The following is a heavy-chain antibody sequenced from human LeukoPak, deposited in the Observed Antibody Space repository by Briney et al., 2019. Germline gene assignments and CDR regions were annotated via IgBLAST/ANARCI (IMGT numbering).Heavy chain of an antibody. CDR3: AIPGSSSWYAEYFQH. D-gene: IGHD6-13*01. CDR2: ISYDGSNK. J-gene: IGHJ1*01. Sequence: PGGSLRLSCTASGFPFSDYVMHWVRQAPGKGLEWVAVISYDGSNKYYADSVKGRFTISRDSSKNTLYLQMNSLRAEDTAVYYCAIPGSSSWYAEYFQHWGQGTLVTVSS. V-gene: IGHV3-30-3*01. CDR1: GFPFSDYV.